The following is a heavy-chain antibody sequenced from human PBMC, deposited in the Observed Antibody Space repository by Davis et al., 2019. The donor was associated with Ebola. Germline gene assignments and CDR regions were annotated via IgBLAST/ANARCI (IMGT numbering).Heavy chain of an antibody. CDR3: ASGGYYGSGSSGWFDP. V-gene: IGHV3-30*03. CDR1: GFTFSSYG. D-gene: IGHD3-10*01. J-gene: IGHJ5*02. CDR2: ISYDGSNK. Sequence: PGGSLRLSCAASGFTFSSYGMHWVRQAPGKGLEWVAVISYDGSNKYYADSVKGRFTISRDNSKNTLYLQMNSLRAEDTAVYYCASGGYYGSGSSGWFDPWGQGTLVTVSS.